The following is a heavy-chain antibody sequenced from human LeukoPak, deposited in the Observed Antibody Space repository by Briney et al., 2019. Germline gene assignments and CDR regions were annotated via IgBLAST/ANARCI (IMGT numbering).Heavy chain of an antibody. D-gene: IGHD3-16*01. Sequence: ASVKVSCKASGYTFTSYYIHWVRQVPGQGLEWMGWINPNGGGTNYAQKFQGRVTITRDTSISTAYMELSRLGSDDTAVYYCARDSTLRPCDYWGQGTLVTVSS. CDR2: INPNGGGT. J-gene: IGHJ4*02. CDR1: GYTFTSYY. CDR3: ARDSTLRPCDY. V-gene: IGHV1-2*02.